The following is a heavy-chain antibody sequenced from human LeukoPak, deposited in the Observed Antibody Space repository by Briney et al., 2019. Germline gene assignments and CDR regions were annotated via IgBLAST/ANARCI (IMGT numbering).Heavy chain of an antibody. CDR3: ARAKGSSGWFQPFFDY. Sequence: GGSLRLSCAASGFTFSSYAMSWVRQAPGKGLEWVSAISGSGGSTYYADSVKGRFTISRDNSKNTLYLQMNSLRAEDTAVYYCARAKGSSGWFQPFFDYWGQGTLVTVSS. J-gene: IGHJ4*02. CDR2: ISGSGGST. D-gene: IGHD6-19*01. V-gene: IGHV3-23*01. CDR1: GFTFSSYA.